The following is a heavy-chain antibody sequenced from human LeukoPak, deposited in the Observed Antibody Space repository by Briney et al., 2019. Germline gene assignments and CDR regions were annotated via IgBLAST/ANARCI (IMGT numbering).Heavy chain of an antibody. J-gene: IGHJ4*02. Sequence: GGSLRLSYAASGFTFSSYWMSWVREAPGKGGEWLVKIKQDGSENYYVDYVKDRFTIIRENDKNSLELQKNSLRAEDTAMYYCGAYCSGGSCCDFWGRGIMVTVSS. CDR3: GAYCSGGSCCDF. V-gene: IGHV3-7*05. CDR1: GFTFSSYW. CDR2: IKQDGSEN. D-gene: IGHD2-15*01.